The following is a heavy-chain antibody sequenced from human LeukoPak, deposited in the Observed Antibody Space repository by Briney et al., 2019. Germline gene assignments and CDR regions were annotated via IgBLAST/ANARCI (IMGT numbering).Heavy chain of an antibody. CDR3: ASRWILGYCSSNTCGHNYYNGMDV. D-gene: IGHD2-2*01. V-gene: IGHV1-69*13. CDR1: GGTLSSFA. Sequence: EASVKVSCKVSGGTLSSFAISWARQAPGQGLEWMGGIIPMYATANYAQKFRGRVTVTADESTSTAYMELSSLRSEDTAVYYCASRWILGYCSSNTCGHNYYNGMDVWGKGTTVTVSS. CDR2: IIPMYATA. J-gene: IGHJ6*04.